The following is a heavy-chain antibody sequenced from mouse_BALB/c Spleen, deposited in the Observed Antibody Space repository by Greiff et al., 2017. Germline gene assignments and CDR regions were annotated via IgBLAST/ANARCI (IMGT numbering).Heavy chain of an antibody. V-gene: IGHV1-80*01. J-gene: IGHJ3*01. CDR1: GYAFSSYW. CDR2: IYPGDGDT. Sequence: VQLQQSGAELVRPGSSVKISCKASGYAFSSYWMNWVKQRPGQGLEWIGQIYPGDGDTNYNGKFKGKATLTADESSSTAYMQLSSLTSEDSAVYFCARGEAFSYWGQGTLVTVSA. CDR3: ARGEAFSY.